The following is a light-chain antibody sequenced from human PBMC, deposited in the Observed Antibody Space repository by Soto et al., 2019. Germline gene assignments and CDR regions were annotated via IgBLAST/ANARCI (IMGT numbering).Light chain of an antibody. CDR2: DVN. J-gene: IGLJ2*01. Sequence: QSALTQPASVSGSPGQSITIACTGTSSDIGGYNYVSWYQQHPGKAPKLMIYDVNNRPSGVSDRFSGSKSGNTASLTISGLQAEDEADYYCTSYTRRNTVIFGGETKLTVL. CDR1: SSDIGGYNY. V-gene: IGLV2-14*01. CDR3: TSYTRRNTVI.